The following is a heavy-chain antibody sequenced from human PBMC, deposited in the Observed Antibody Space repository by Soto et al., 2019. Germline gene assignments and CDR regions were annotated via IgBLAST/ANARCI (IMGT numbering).Heavy chain of an antibody. D-gene: IGHD2-2*01. J-gene: IGHJ5*02. Sequence: QVQLVESGGGVVQPGRSLRLSCAASGFTFSSYGMHWVRQAPGKGLEWVAVIWYDGSNKYYADSVKGRFTISRDNSKNPLYRQMNCLGAEDTAVYYCARDIGYQLFPRGWFDPWGQGTLVTVSS. CDR2: IWYDGSNK. CDR3: ARDIGYQLFPRGWFDP. CDR1: GFTFSSYG. V-gene: IGHV3-33*01.